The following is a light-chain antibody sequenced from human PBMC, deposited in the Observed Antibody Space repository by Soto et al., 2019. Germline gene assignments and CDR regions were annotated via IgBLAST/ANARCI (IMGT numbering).Light chain of an antibody. CDR2: GAS. Sequence: EIVMTQSPATLSVSVGERATLSCRASQTVSSKLAWYQQKPGQAPRLLIYGASTRATGIPARFTGSGSGTEFTLTISSLQSEDFAVYYCQQYNDWPPQLTFGVGTKVEFK. V-gene: IGKV3-15*01. J-gene: IGKJ4*01. CDR1: QTVSSK. CDR3: QQYNDWPPQLT.